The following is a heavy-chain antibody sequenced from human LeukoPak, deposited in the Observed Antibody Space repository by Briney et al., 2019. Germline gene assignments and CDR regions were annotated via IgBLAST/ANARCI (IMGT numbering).Heavy chain of an antibody. CDR2: ISYDGSNK. V-gene: IGHV3-30*18. Sequence: PGGSLRLSCAASGFTFSSYGMHWVRQAPGKGLEWVAVISYDGSNKYYADSVKGRFTISRDNSKSTLYLQMNSLRAEDTAVYYCAKPFTADLYYFDYWGQGTLVTVSS. CDR1: GFTFSSYG. CDR3: AKPFTADLYYFDY. J-gene: IGHJ4*02.